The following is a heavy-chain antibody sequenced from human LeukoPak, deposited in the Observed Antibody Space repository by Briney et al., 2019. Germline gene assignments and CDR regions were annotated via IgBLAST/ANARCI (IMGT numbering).Heavy chain of an antibody. V-gene: IGHV4-38-2*01. Sequence: SETLSLTCAVSGYSISSGYYWGWVRQSPGKGLEWIGGIYHTGSTYYNPSLKSRVTISVDTSKNHFSLRLSSVTAADTAVYYCVRHPLAARSFDYWGQGTLVTVSS. J-gene: IGHJ4*02. CDR2: IYHTGST. CDR3: VRHPLAARSFDY. D-gene: IGHD6-6*01. CDR1: GYSISSGYY.